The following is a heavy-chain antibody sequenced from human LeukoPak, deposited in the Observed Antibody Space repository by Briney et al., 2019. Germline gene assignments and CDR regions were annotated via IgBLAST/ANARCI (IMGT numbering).Heavy chain of an antibody. CDR1: GFTFSGSA. V-gene: IGHV3-73*01. CDR3: TRHAARYCSGGSCYGNDY. CDR2: IRSKANSYAT. J-gene: IGHJ4*02. Sequence: PGGSLRLSCAASGFTFSGSAMHWVRQASGKGLEWVGRIRSKANSYATAYAASVKGRFTISRDDSKTTAYLQMKSLKTEDTAVYYCTRHAARYCSGGSCYGNDYWGQGTLVTVSS. D-gene: IGHD2-15*01.